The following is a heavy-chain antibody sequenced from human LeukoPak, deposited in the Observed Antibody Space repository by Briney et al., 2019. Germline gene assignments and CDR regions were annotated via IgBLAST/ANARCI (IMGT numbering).Heavy chain of an antibody. CDR2: HYYSGST. CDR3: ARSGLDSRYYFGMDV. V-gene: IGHV4-59*01. D-gene: IGHD5-12*01. CDR1: GGSISSYY. Sequence: SETLSLTCTVSGGSISSYYWSWIRQPPGGGLEWIGYHYYSGSTNYNPPLKSRVTISLDTSKSQFSLKLRSVTAADTAVYYCARSGLDSRYYFGMDVWGQGTTVTVSS. J-gene: IGHJ6*02.